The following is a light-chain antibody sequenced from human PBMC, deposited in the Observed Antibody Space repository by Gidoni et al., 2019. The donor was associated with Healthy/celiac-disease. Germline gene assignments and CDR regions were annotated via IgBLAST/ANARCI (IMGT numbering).Light chain of an antibody. CDR3: QQYKPVA. CDR1: QSINDW. CDR2: KAS. Sequence: DIQMTQSPSTLSASVGDRVTITCRASQSINDWLAWYQQKPGKAPNLLIYKASNLESGVPSRFSGSGSGTEFTLTISSLQPDDFATYYCQQYKPVAFGQGTKVEIK. J-gene: IGKJ1*01. V-gene: IGKV1-5*03.